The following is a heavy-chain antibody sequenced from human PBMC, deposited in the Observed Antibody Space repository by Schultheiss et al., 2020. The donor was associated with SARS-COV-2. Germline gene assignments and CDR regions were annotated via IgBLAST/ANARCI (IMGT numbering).Heavy chain of an antibody. D-gene: IGHD6-13*01. CDR3: ARLAAAAGKYYYGMDV. CDR1: GGSISSGNFY. Sequence: SETLSLTCSVSGGSISSGNFYWSWIRQHPGKGLEWLGYIYYSGSTYYNPSLKSRVTISIDTSNNQFSLSLSSLTAADTAVYYCARLAAAAGKYYYGMDVWGQGTTVTVSS. CDR2: IYYSGST. V-gene: IGHV4-31*03. J-gene: IGHJ6*02.